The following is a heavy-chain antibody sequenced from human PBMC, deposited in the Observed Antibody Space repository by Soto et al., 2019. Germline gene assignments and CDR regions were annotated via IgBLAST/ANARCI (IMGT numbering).Heavy chain of an antibody. CDR1: GGSISSSIYY. J-gene: IGHJ3*02. CDR3: ARSKIVVVPAAMRSAFDI. V-gene: IGHV4-39*01. D-gene: IGHD2-2*01. CDR2: IYYSGST. Sequence: GGSISSSIYYWGWIRQPPGKGLEWIGSIYYSGSTYYNPSLKSRVTISVDTSKNQFSLKLSSVTAADTAVYHCARSKIVVVPAAMRSAFDIWGQGTMVTVS.